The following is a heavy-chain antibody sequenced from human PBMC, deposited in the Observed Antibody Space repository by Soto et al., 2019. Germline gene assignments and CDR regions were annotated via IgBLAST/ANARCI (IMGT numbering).Heavy chain of an antibody. V-gene: IGHV1-3*01. CDR1: GYTFTSYA. CDR2: INAGNGNT. J-gene: IGHJ6*02. Sequence: ASVKVACKASGYTFTSYAVRWVRQAPGQRLEWMGWINAGNGNTKYSQKFQGRVTITRDTSASTAYMELSSLRSEDTAVYYCARDRRSGGMDVWGQGTTVTVSS. CDR3: ARDRRSGGMDV.